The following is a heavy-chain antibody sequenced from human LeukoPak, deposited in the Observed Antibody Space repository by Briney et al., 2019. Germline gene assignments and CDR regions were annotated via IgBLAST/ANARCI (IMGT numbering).Heavy chain of an antibody. D-gene: IGHD5-12*01. CDR2: ISAYNGNT. CDR1: GYTSTSYG. Sequence: ALVKVSCKASGYTSTSYGISWVRQAPGQGLEWMGWISAYNGNTNYAQKLQGRVTMTTDTSTSTAYMELRSLRSDDTAVYYCARAKKGGYDYGGQWFDPWGQGTLVTVSS. J-gene: IGHJ5*02. CDR3: ARAKKGGYDYGGQWFDP. V-gene: IGHV1-18*01.